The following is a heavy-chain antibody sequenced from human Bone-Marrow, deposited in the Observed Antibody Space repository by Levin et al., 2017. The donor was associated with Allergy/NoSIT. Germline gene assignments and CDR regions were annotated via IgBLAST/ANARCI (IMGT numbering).Heavy chain of an antibody. J-gene: IGHJ6*02. CDR3: ARDKEKGGYSGHPEHYHYGMDV. Sequence: GASVKVSCKASGGNFSNYVFSWVRQAPGQGLEWMGGIIPFFGTGNYPQKLQGRVTITADDPTGTVYMELRSLRPEDTAVYYCARDKEKGGYSGHPEHYHYGMDVWGQGTMVTVSS. CDR2: IIPFFGTG. CDR1: GGNFSNYV. D-gene: IGHD4-11*01. V-gene: IGHV1-69*13.